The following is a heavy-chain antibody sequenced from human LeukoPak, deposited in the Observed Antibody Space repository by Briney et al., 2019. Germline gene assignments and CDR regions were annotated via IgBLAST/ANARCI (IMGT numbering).Heavy chain of an antibody. D-gene: IGHD6-25*01. V-gene: IGHV3-72*01. Sequence: AGSLRLSCAASGFTFSDHYIDWVRQAPRKGLEWVGRTRNKTKGYTTDYGASVKGRFTISRDGSTNSVYLQMNSLKTEDTAVYFCASAAPHDYWGQGTLVTVSS. CDR1: GFTFSDHY. CDR2: TRNKTKGYTT. CDR3: ASAAPHDY. J-gene: IGHJ4*02.